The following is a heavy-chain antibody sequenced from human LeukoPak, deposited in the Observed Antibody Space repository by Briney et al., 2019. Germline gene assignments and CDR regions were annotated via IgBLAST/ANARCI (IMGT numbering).Heavy chain of an antibody. D-gene: IGHD4-23*01. V-gene: IGHV4-34*01. CDR1: GGSFSGYY. CDR2: INHSGST. J-gene: IGHJ4*02. Sequence: PSETLSLTCAVYGGSFSGYYGSWIRQPPGKGLEWIGEINHSGSTNYNPSLKSRVTISVDTSKNQFSLKLSSVTAADTAVYYCARPNDYGGNLYYFDYWGQGTLVTVSS. CDR3: ARPNDYGGNLYYFDY.